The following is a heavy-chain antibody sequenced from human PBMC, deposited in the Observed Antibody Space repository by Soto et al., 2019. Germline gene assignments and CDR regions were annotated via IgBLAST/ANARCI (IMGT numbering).Heavy chain of an antibody. CDR3: AHRRDIILMVTPSRGYYFDY. D-gene: IGHD2-8*01. V-gene: IGHV2-5*01. CDR1: GFSLSTSGVS. Sequence: QITLKESGPALVKPTQTLTLTCTFSGFSLSTSGVSVGWIRQPPGKALEWLTLIYWNDEKRCSPSLKNRLTSTMDTAKNQVVLTMTNMDAVDTATYYCAHRRDIILMVTPSRGYYFDYWGQGTLVTVSS. J-gene: IGHJ4*02. CDR2: IYWNDEK.